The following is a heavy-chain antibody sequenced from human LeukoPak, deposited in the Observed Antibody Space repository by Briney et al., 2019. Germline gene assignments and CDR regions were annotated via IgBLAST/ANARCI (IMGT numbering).Heavy chain of an antibody. Sequence: SETLSLTCTVSGGYTGSHYWSWIRQPAGKGLEWIGRISPSGTTHYNPSLGSRVTMSVDTSKNYFSLRLSSVTAADTAVYHCARDFYASGFYFWFDPWGQGMLVTVSS. CDR3: ARDFYASGFYFWFDP. J-gene: IGHJ5*02. V-gene: IGHV4-4*07. D-gene: IGHD2/OR15-2a*01. CDR1: GGYTGSHY. CDR2: ISPSGTT.